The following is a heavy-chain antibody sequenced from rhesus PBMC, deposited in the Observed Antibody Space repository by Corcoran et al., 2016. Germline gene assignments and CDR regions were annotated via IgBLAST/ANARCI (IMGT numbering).Heavy chain of an antibody. D-gene: IGHD6-13*01. CDR1: GGSISSNY. J-gene: IGHJ1*01. Sequence: QVQLQESGPGLVKPSETLSLTCAVSGGSISSNYWSWIRQPPGKGLEWIGYIYVSSGSTYYNPSLKSRVTISTDPSKNQVSLKLSSVTAADTAVYYCARSYSSWSGLYFEFWGQGSLVTVSS. CDR2: IYVSSGST. CDR3: ARSYSSWSGLYFEF. V-gene: IGHV4-160*01.